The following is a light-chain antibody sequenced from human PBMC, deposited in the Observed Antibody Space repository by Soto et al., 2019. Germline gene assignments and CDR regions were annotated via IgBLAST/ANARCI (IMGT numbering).Light chain of an antibody. CDR1: QGISNY. CDR3: QEYTSAPRAFT. CDR2: AAS. V-gene: IGKV1-27*01. Sequence: DIQMTQSPSSLSVSVGDRVTITCRASQGISNYLAWYQQKPGKVPKLLIYAASTLQSGVPSRFRGSGSGTVFTLTISSLQPEDVATYYCQEYTSAPRAFTFGPGTKVDIK. J-gene: IGKJ3*01.